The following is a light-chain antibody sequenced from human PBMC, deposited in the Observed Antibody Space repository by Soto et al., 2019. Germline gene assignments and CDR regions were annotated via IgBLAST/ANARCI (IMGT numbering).Light chain of an antibody. V-gene: IGLV2-8*01. Sequence: QSALTQPPSASGSPGQSITISCSGTSSDIGGYNYVSWYQQYPGKAPKLMIYEVTKRPSGFPDRFSGSKSGDTASLTVSGLQAEDEADYYCSSYAGTNDPFVFGTGTKLTVL. CDR3: SSYAGTNDPFV. CDR2: EVT. J-gene: IGLJ1*01. CDR1: SSDIGGYNY.